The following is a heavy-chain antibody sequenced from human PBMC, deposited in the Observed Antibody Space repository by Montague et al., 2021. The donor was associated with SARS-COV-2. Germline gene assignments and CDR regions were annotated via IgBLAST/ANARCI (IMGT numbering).Heavy chain of an antibody. Sequence: SETLSLTCVVSGGSISSINWWSWVRQPPGKGLVWLREIYHSGSTTYNQSLKSRVITSVDKSKNQFSLQLSAVTAADTAVYYCARTGYSSRWHSFDYWGQGTLVTVSS. V-gene: IGHV4-4*02. CDR1: GGSISSINW. CDR3: ARTGYSSRWHSFDY. J-gene: IGHJ4*02. D-gene: IGHD6-19*01. CDR2: IYHSGST.